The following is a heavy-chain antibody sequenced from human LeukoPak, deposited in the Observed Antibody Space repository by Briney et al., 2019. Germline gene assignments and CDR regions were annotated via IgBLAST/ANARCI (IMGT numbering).Heavy chain of an antibody. CDR2: ISWYSGSI. CDR1: GFTFDDYA. J-gene: IGHJ4*02. D-gene: IGHD6-13*01. Sequence: GGSLRLSCAASGFTFDDYAMHWVRQAPGKGLEWVSGISWYSGSIGYADSVKGRFTISRDNAKNSLYLQMNSLRAEDMALYYCAKGRYSSSPPTFFDYWGQGTLVTVSS. V-gene: IGHV3-9*03. CDR3: AKGRYSSSPPTFFDY.